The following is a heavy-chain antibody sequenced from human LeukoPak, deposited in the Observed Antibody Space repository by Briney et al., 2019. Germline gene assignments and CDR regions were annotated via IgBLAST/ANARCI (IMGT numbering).Heavy chain of an antibody. CDR2: LYSGGST. CDR3: AKDRYSGYGYFDY. Sequence: GGSLRLSCAASGFTVSSNYMSWVRQAPGKGLEWVSVLYSGGSTNYADSVKGRFTISRDNSKNTVSLQMNSLRAEDTAVYYCAKDRYSGYGYFDYWGQGTLVTVSS. J-gene: IGHJ4*02. CDR1: GFTVSSNY. V-gene: IGHV3-53*01. D-gene: IGHD5-12*01.